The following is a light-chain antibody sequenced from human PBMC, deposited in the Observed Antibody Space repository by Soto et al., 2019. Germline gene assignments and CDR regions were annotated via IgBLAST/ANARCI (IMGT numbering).Light chain of an antibody. V-gene: IGLV2-14*01. CDR2: EVS. CDR3: SSNTSMNNLV. Sequence: QSALTQPASVSGSPGQSITISCTGTSSDVGGYIYVSWYRQQPGKAPKPIIYEVSNRPSGVSNRFSGSKSGNTASLTISGVQAEEEADYLCSSNTSMNNLVFGTGNKVTVL. CDR1: SSDVGGYIY. J-gene: IGLJ1*01.